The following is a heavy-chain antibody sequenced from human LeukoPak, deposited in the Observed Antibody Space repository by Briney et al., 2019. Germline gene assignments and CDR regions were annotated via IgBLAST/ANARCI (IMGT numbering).Heavy chain of an antibody. J-gene: IGHJ3*02. CDR1: GYTFTSYG. CDR2: ISAYNGNT. Sequence: GASVKVSCKASGYTFTSYGISWVRQAPGQGLEWMGWISAYNGNTNYAQKLQGRVTMTRDTSTSTVYMELSSLRSEDTAVYYCARDGYCSGGSCYSGGNDAFDIWGQGTMVTVSS. V-gene: IGHV1-18*01. D-gene: IGHD2-15*01. CDR3: ARDGYCSGGSCYSGGNDAFDI.